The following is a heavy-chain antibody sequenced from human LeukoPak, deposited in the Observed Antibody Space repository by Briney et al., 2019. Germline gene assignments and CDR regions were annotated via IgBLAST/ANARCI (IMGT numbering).Heavy chain of an antibody. CDR3: AREAGYSSSWYHWFDP. Sequence: ASVKVSCKASGYTFTSYGISWVRQAPGQGLEWMGWISAYNGNTNYAQKLQGRVTMTTDTSTSTAYMELRSLRSDDTAVYYCAREAGYSSSWYHWFDPWGQGTLVTVSS. D-gene: IGHD6-13*01. CDR1: GYTFTSYG. V-gene: IGHV1-18*01. CDR2: ISAYNGNT. J-gene: IGHJ5*02.